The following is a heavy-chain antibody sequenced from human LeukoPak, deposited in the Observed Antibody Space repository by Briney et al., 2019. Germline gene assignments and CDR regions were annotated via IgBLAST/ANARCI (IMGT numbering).Heavy chain of an antibody. D-gene: IGHD1-20*01. CDR2: INSDGSST. V-gene: IGHV3-74*01. CDR1: GFTFSTYW. Sequence: PGGSLRLSCAASGFTFSTYWMSWVRQAPEKGLVWVSRINSDGSSTTYADSVKGRFTISRDNAKNTLYLQMNSLRAEDTAVYYCAKRITGTFDYWGQGTLVTVSS. CDR3: AKRITGTFDY. J-gene: IGHJ4*02.